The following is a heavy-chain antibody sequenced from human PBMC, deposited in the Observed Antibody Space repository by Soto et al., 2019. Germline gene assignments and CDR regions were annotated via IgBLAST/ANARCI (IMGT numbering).Heavy chain of an antibody. V-gene: IGHV3-48*02. CDR3: ARAIRGFSYVVDY. Sequence: GGSLRLSCAASGFTFSSHSINWVRQAPGKGLEWVSYISGSGATKYYADSVKGRFTISRDNARNSLYLQMSSLSDEDTAVYYCARAIRGFSYVVDYWGQGTLVTVSS. D-gene: IGHD5-18*01. CDR2: ISGSGATK. CDR1: GFTFSSHS. J-gene: IGHJ4*02.